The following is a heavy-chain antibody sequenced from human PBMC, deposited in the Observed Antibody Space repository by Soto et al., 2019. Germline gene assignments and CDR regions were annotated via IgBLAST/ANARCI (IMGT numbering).Heavy chain of an antibody. D-gene: IGHD3-22*01. CDR2: ISSSGGDI. CDR3: ARGTTMI. J-gene: IGHJ4*02. CDR1: GFTFSSYE. V-gene: IGHV3-48*03. Sequence: EVQEVESGGGLVQPGGSLRLSCIGSGFTFSSYEMNWVRQAPGKGLEWVSYISSSGGDIFYADSVKGRFTISRDNGKNSLYLQMNSLTAEDTAVYYCARGTTMIWGQGTLVTVSS.